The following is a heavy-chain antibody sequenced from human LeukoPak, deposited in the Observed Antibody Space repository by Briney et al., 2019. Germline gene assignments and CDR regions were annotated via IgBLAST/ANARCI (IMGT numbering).Heavy chain of an antibody. CDR1: GFTFSSYW. CDR3: ARDYSSSWYYYCYGMDV. Sequence: GGSLRLSCAASGFTFSSYWMTWFRQAPGKGLEWVANINEVGGGKYYVDSVKGRFTISRDNAKNSPYLQMNSLRAEDTAVYYCARDYSSSWYYYCYGMDVWGQGTTVTVSS. J-gene: IGHJ6*02. D-gene: IGHD6-13*01. CDR2: INEVGGGK. V-gene: IGHV3-7*05.